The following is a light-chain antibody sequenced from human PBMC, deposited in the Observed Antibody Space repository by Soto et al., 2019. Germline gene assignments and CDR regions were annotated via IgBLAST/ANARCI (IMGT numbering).Light chain of an antibody. CDR1: QRVSSSY. V-gene: IGKV3-20*01. CDR3: QDYGSSRT. J-gene: IGKJ1*01. CDR2: GAS. Sequence: EIVLTQSPGTLSLSPGERATLSCRASQRVSSSYLAWYQQKPGQAPRLLIYGASSRATGIPDRFSGSGSGTDFTLTISRLEPEDFAVYYCQDYGSSRTFGQGTRVEIK.